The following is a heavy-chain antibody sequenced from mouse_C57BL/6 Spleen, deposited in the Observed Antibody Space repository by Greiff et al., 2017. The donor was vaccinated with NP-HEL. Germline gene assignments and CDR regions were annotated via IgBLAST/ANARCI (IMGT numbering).Heavy chain of an antibody. CDR3: APVGAMDY. CDR2: INPNNGGT. Sequence: EVQLQQSGPELVKPGASVKISCKASGYTFTDYYMNWVKQSHGKSLEWIGDINPNNGGTSYNQKFKGKATLTVDKSSSTAYMELRSLTSEDSAVYYCAPVGAMDYWGQGTSVTVSS. J-gene: IGHJ4*01. V-gene: IGHV1-26*01. CDR1: GYTFTDYY.